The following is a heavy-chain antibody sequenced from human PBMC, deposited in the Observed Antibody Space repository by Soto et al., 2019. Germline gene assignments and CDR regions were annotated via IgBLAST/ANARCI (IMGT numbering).Heavy chain of an antibody. Sequence: QVQLVQSGAEVRKPGASVKVSCKASGYTFSTSGMSWLRQAPGQGLEWMGWISTYNGDTNDAPKSQDRVTMPSDTSTSTVYMELRSLRSDDTAVYYCARAGAAPYYYYGMDVWGQGTRVTVSS. CDR1: GYTFSTSG. J-gene: IGHJ6*02. D-gene: IGHD2-15*01. CDR3: ARAGAAPYYYYGMDV. V-gene: IGHV1-18*01. CDR2: ISTYNGDT.